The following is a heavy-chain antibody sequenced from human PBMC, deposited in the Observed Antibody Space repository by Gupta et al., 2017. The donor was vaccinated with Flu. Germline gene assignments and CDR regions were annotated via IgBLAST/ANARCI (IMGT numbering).Heavy chain of an antibody. V-gene: IGHV4-39*01. Sequence: QLQLQGSGPGLVKPSETLSLSCTVSGASISSSNYYWALIRQPPGKDLEWIGTIYYSGSTYYKPSLRSRVTMSLDTSRNQFSLKLTSVTAADTAVYYCAGGAGYAAFDYWGQGSLVTVSS. J-gene: IGHJ4*02. CDR1: GASISSSNYY. D-gene: IGHD2-8*01. CDR3: AGGAGYAAFDY. CDR2: IYYSGST.